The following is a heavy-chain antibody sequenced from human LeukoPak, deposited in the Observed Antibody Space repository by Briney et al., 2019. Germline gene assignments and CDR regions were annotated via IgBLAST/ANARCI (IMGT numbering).Heavy chain of an antibody. Sequence: PGGSLRLSCAASGFTFSSYSMNWVRQAPGKGLEWVSSISSSSSYIYYADSVKGRFTISRDNAKNSLYLQMNSLRAEDTAVYYCARDPGCGDRYCTNGHFDYWGQGTLVTVSS. D-gene: IGHD2-8*01. J-gene: IGHJ4*02. CDR1: GFTFSSYS. CDR3: ARDPGCGDRYCTNGHFDY. CDR2: ISSSSSYI. V-gene: IGHV3-21*01.